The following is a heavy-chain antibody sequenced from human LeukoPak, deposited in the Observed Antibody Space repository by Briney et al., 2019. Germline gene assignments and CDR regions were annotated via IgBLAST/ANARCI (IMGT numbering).Heavy chain of an antibody. CDR1: GYTFTSYG. CDR3: ARAYYDFWSGYSAGSEYFQH. CDR2: ISTYNGNT. V-gene: IGHV1-18*01. D-gene: IGHD3-3*01. J-gene: IGHJ1*01. Sequence: ASVKVSRKASGYTFTSYGISWVRQAPGQGLEWMGWISTYNGNTNYAQKLQGRVTMTTDTSTSTAYMELRSLRSDDTAVYYCARAYYDFWSGYSAGSEYFQHWGQGTLVTVSS.